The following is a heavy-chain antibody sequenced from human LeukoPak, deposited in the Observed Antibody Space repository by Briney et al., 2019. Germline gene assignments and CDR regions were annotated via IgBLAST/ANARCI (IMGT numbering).Heavy chain of an antibody. CDR1: GYTFSSYA. V-gene: IGHV3-23*01. CDR2: ISGNSGST. D-gene: IGHD2-21*02. CDR3: ATLVVPAPRFDY. J-gene: IGHJ4*02. Sequence: GASLKLSCTASGYTFSSYAMSWVRQAPGQGLEWISSISGNSGSTYYADSVKGRFTISRDNSKNTLYLQMNSLRAEDTAVYYGATLVVPAPRFDYWGQGTLVTVPS.